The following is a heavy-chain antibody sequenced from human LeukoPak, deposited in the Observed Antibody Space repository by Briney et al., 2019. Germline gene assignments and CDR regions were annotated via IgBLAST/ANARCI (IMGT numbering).Heavy chain of an antibody. CDR3: AKDATWWLYYYYGMDV. CDR1: GFTFSSYG. D-gene: IGHD2-15*01. J-gene: IGHJ6*02. CDR2: ISYDGSNK. V-gene: IGHV3-30*18. Sequence: PGGSLRLSCAASGFTFSSYGMHWVRQAPGKGLEWVAVISYDGSNKYYADSVKGRFTISRDNSKNTLYLQMNSLRAEDTAVYYCAKDATWWLYYYYGMDVWGQGTTVTVSS.